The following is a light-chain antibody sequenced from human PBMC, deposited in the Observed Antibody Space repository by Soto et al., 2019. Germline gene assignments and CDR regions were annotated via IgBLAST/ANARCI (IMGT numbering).Light chain of an antibody. CDR2: EVS. CDR1: SSDVGGYNY. CDR3: SSYAGSKTL. V-gene: IGLV2-8*01. J-gene: IGLJ7*01. Sequence: QSALTQPPSASGSPGQSVTISCTGTSSDVGGYNYVSWYQQHPGKAPKLMIYEVSKRPSGVPDRFSGSKSGNTASLTVSGLQAEDEDDYYCSSYAGSKTLFGGGTQLTVL.